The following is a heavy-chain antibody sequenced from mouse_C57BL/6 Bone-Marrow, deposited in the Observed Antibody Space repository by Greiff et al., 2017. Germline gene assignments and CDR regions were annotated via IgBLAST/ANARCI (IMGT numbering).Heavy chain of an antibody. J-gene: IGHJ2*01. V-gene: IGHV1-22*01. Sequence: VQLQQSGPELVKPGASVKMSCKASGYTFTDYNMHWVKQSHGKSLEWIGYINPNNGGTSYNQKFKGKATLTVNNSSSTAYMELRSLTSEDSAVYYCAITTLLATLDFDYWGQGTTLTVSS. CDR2: INPNNGGT. CDR1: GYTFTDYN. CDR3: AITTLLATLDFDY. D-gene: IGHD1-1*01.